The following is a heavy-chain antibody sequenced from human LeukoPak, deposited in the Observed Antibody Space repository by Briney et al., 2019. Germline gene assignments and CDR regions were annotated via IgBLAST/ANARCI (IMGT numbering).Heavy chain of an antibody. CDR1: GGSFSGYY. D-gene: IGHD2/OR15-2a*01. CDR2: VTPSGVA. CDR3: ARALSYEPSYLAS. Sequence: SETLSLTCAVYGGSFSGYYWTWIRQPPGKGLEWIGEVTPSGVAHYNPSLKSPVTISVDTSKNQFSLMVTSVTAADTALYFCARALSYEPSYLASGGRGTLVTVS. V-gene: IGHV4-34*01. J-gene: IGHJ4*02.